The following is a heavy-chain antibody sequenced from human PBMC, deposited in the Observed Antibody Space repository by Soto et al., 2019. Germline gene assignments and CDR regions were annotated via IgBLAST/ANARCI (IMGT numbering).Heavy chain of an antibody. D-gene: IGHD5-12*01. J-gene: IGHJ4*02. CDR3: ARVEVVATICYYFDY. V-gene: IGHV4-30-4*01. CDR2: IYYSGST. CDR1: GGSISSGDYH. Sequence: PSETLSLTCAVSGGSISSGDYHWSWIRQPPGKGLEWIGYIYYSGSTYYNPSLKSRVTISVDTSKNQFSLKLSSVTAADTAVYYCARVEVVATICYYFDYWGQGALVTVSS.